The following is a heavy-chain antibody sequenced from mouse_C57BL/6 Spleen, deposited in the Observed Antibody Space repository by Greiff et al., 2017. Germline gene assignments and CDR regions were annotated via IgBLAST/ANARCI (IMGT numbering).Heavy chain of an antibody. Sequence: QVQLKQSGAELVRPGASVKMSCKASGYTFTSYNMHWVKQTPRQGLEWIGAIYPGNGDNSYNQKIKGKATLTVDQSSSTAYMQLSSLPSEDSAVYFCARGYDYPYYAMDYWGQGTSVTVSS. D-gene: IGHD2-4*01. CDR1: GYTFTSYN. CDR3: ARGYDYPYYAMDY. V-gene: IGHV1-12*01. J-gene: IGHJ4*01. CDR2: IYPGNGDN.